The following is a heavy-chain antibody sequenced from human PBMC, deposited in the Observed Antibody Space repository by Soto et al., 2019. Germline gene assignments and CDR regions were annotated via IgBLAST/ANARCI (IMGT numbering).Heavy chain of an antibody. Sequence: EVQLVESGGGLVKPGGSLRLSCAASGFTFSNAWMSWVRQAPGKGLEWVGRIKSKTDGGTTDYAAPVKGRFTISRDDSKNTVYLQMNSLRAEDTAVYYCARDRERQLGLIYYYYGMDVWGQGTTVTVSS. D-gene: IGHD6-6*01. V-gene: IGHV3-15*01. CDR1: GFTFSNAW. J-gene: IGHJ6*02. CDR3: ARDRERQLGLIYYYYGMDV. CDR2: IKSKTDGGTT.